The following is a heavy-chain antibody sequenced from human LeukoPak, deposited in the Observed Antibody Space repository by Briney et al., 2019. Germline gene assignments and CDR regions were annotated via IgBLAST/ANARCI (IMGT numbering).Heavy chain of an antibody. CDR1: GGTFSSYA. CDR2: IIPIFGTA. J-gene: IGHJ4*02. V-gene: IGHV1-69*01. Sequence: ASVKVSCKASGGTFSSYAISWVRQAPGQGLEWMGGIIPIFGTANYAQKFQGRVTITADESTSTAYMELSSLRSEDTAVYYCASRGYSGNYFDYWGQGTLVTISS. CDR3: ASRGYSGNYFDY. D-gene: IGHD5-12*01.